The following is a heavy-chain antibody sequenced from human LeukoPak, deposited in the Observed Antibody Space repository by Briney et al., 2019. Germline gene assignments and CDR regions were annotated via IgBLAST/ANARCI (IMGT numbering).Heavy chain of an antibody. CDR3: ARVKEASAFDI. Sequence: GGSLRLSCAASGFTFSSYSMNWVRQAPGKGLDWVSSISSSGNYIYYADSLKGRFTISRDNAKNSLYLQMNSLRAEDTAVYYCARVKEASAFDIWGQGTMVTVSP. CDR1: GFTFSSYS. V-gene: IGHV3-21*01. J-gene: IGHJ3*02. D-gene: IGHD5-12*01. CDR2: ISSSGNYI.